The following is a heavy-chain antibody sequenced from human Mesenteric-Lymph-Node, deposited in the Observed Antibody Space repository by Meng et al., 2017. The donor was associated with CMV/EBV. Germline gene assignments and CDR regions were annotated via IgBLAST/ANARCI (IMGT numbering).Heavy chain of an antibody. V-gene: IGHV3-11*04. J-gene: IGHJ5*02. D-gene: IGHD1-26*01. CDR3: AMGNNWFDP. CDR2: ISGGGRIT. Sequence: GGSLRLSCAASGFTFSDYYMSWIRQAPGKGLEWVSYISGGGRITYYAASMKGRFTISRDNAKNTVYLQMDSLRGEDTAGYYCAMGNNWFDPWGQGTLVTVSS. CDR1: GFTFSDYY.